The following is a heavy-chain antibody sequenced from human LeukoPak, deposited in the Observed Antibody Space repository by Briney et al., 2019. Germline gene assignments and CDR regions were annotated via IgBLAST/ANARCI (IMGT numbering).Heavy chain of an antibody. D-gene: IGHD5-24*01. J-gene: IGHJ4*02. V-gene: IGHV3-23*01. CDR1: GFPFSSYA. Sequence: GGSLTLSCAASGFPFSSYAMSWVRQAPGKGLEWVSGICGSGASTYYADCVKGRFTISRDNSKNTLYLQMNSLRAEDTAVYSCAKETDYNYIYYFDYWGQGTLVTVSS. CDR2: ICGSGAST. CDR3: AKETDYNYIYYFDY.